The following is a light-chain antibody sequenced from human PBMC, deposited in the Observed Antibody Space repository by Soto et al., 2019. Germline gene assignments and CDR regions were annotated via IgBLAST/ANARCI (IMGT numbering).Light chain of an antibody. V-gene: IGKV2-30*01. CDR2: KVS. CDR3: LQGTHWPWT. CDR1: QSPVYSDGNTY. Sequence: DVVMTQSPLSLPVTLGQAASISCRSSQSPVYSDGNTYLSWFQQRPGQSPRRLIYKVSNRDSGVPDRFSGSGSGTDFTLKISRVEAEDVGLYYCLQGTHWPWTFGQGTKVEI. J-gene: IGKJ1*01.